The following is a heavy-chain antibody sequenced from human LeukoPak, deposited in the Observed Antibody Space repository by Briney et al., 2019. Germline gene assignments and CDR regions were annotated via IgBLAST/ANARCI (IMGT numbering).Heavy chain of an antibody. CDR2: IYTSGST. J-gene: IGHJ3*02. CDR3: ARRPAYYDFWSRSDAFDI. D-gene: IGHD3-3*01. CDR1: GGSISSGSYY. V-gene: IGHV4-61*02. Sequence: KPSQTLSLTCTVSGGSISSGSYYWSWIRQPAGKGLEWIGRIYTSGSTNYNPSLKSRVTISVDTSKNQFSLKLSSVTAADTAVYYCARRPAYYDFWSRSDAFDIWGQGTMVPVSS.